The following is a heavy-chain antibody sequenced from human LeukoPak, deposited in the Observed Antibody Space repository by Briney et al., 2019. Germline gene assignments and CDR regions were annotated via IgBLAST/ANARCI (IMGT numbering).Heavy chain of an antibody. CDR3: AKARSSWYDYFDY. CDR1: GFTFDDYA. J-gene: IGHJ4*02. CDR2: ISWNSGSI. D-gene: IGHD6-13*01. Sequence: GGSLRLSCAASGFTFDDYAMHWVRQAPGKGLEWVSGISWNSGSIGYADSVKGRFTISRDNAKNSLYLQMNSLRAGDTALYYCAKARSSWYDYFDYWGQGTLVTVSS. V-gene: IGHV3-9*01.